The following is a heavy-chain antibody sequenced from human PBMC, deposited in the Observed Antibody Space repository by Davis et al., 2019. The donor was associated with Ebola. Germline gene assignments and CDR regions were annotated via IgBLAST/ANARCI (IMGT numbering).Heavy chain of an antibody. V-gene: IGHV1-18*01. CDR2: IYPYNGNT. D-gene: IGHD3-16*01. J-gene: IGHJ4*02. CDR1: GYTFTSYY. CDR3: ARDPWGMEKDS. Sequence: ASVKVSCKASGYTFTSYYIHWVRQAPGQGLEWMGWIYPYNGNTHYAQKLQGRVSMTADTSTSTAYVELRSLRSDDTAVYYCARDPWGMEKDSWGQGTLVTISS.